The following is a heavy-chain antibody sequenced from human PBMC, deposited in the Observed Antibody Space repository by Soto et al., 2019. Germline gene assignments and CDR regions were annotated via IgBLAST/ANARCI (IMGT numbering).Heavy chain of an antibody. Sequence: PGGSLRLSCAASGFTFSSYAMSWVRQAPGKGLEWVSVISSRGGSTYYADSVKGRFNISRDNSKNSLYLQMNSLRAEDTAVYYCAKDLPDPGYYWGQGTLVTVSS. CDR1: GFTFSSYA. CDR3: AKDLPDPGYY. CDR2: ISSRGGST. J-gene: IGHJ4*02. V-gene: IGHV3-23*01.